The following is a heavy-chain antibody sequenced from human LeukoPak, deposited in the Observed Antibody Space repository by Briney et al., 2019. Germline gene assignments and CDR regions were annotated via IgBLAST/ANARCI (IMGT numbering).Heavy chain of an antibody. J-gene: IGHJ5*02. CDR2: IYHSGST. CDR1: GYSISSGYY. D-gene: IGHD2-15*01. CDR3: AREVVVVAAGHWFDP. Sequence: PSETLSLTCTVSGYSISSGYYWGWIRQPPGKGLEWIGSIYHSGSTYYNPSLKSRVTISVDTSKNQLSLKLSSVTAADTAVYYCAREVVVVAAGHWFDPWGQGTLVTVSS. V-gene: IGHV4-38-2*02.